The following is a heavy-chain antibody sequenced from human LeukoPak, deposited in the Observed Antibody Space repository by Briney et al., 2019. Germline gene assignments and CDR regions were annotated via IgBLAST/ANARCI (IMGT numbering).Heavy chain of an antibody. CDR2: INPNSGGT. Sequence: ASVKVSCKASGYTFTGYYMHRVRQAPGQGLEWMGRINPNSGGTNYAQKFQGRVTMTRDTSISTAYMELSRLRSDDTAVYYCARDLEQYDFWSGYYPDYWGQGTLVTVSS. V-gene: IGHV1-2*06. CDR3: ARDLEQYDFWSGYYPDY. CDR1: GYTFTGYY. D-gene: IGHD3-3*01. J-gene: IGHJ4*02.